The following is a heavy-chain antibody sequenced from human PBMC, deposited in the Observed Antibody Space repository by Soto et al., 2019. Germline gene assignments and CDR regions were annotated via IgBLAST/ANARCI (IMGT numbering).Heavy chain of an antibody. Sequence: QLVQSGAEVKKPGSSVKVSCKASGGTFSSYAISWVRQAPGRGLEWMGGIIPLFGTANYAQKLQGRVTITADESTSTAYMELSSLRSDDTAVYYCARRIVVKGMDVWGQGTTVTVSS. CDR2: IIPLFGTA. CDR3: ARRIVVKGMDV. V-gene: IGHV1-69*01. D-gene: IGHD3-22*01. J-gene: IGHJ6*02. CDR1: GGTFSSYA.